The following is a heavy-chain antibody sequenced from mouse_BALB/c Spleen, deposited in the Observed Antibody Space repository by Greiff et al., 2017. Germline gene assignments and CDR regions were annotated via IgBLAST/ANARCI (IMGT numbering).Heavy chain of an antibody. V-gene: IGHV14-4*02. J-gene: IGHJ3*01. CDR1: GFNIKDYY. CDR3: NIFYGNYVFAY. CDR2: IDPGNGDT. D-gene: IGHD2-1*01. Sequence: VQLQQSGAELVRPGASVKLSCTASGFNIKDYYMHWVKQRPEQGLEWIGWIDPGNGDTEYAPKFQGKATMTADTSSNTAYLQLSSLTSEDTAVYYCNIFYGNYVFAYWGQGTLVTVSA.